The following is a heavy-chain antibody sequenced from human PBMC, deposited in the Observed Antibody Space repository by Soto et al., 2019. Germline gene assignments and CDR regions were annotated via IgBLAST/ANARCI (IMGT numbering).Heavy chain of an antibody. D-gene: IGHD4-17*01. CDR3: ARVVTVTLDY. Sequence: ETLSLTCSVSGGSITSYYWTWIRQPPGKGLEWIGYIYHSGTTVYNPSLKSRVTMSVDTSKNQFSLELKPLTAADTAVYYCARVVTVTLDYWGQGAPVTVSS. V-gene: IGHV4-59*01. J-gene: IGHJ4*02. CDR1: GGSITSYY. CDR2: IYHSGTT.